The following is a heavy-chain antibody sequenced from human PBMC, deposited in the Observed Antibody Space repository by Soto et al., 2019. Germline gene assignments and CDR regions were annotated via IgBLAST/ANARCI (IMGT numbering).Heavy chain of an antibody. D-gene: IGHD4-17*01. Sequence: SETLSLTCTVSGGSISRGGYYWVWIRQRPGKGLEWMGYISYTGATHYSPPLESRATISVDTSKNQLSLRLTSVTAADTAVYHCARNPNDFGDYTAFDVWGQGTMVTVS. CDR1: GGSISRGGYY. CDR3: ARNPNDFGDYTAFDV. V-gene: IGHV4-31*03. J-gene: IGHJ3*01. CDR2: ISYTGAT.